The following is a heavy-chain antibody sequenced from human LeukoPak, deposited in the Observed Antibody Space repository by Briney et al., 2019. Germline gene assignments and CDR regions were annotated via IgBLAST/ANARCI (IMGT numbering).Heavy chain of an antibody. CDR2: ISSSSSYI. J-gene: IGHJ4*02. CDR1: GFTVTHAW. V-gene: IGHV3-21*01. D-gene: IGHD1-26*01. Sequence: GSLRLSCAVSGFTVTHAWMNWVRQAPGKGLEWVSSISSSSSYIYYADSVKGRFTISRDNAKNSLYLQMNSPRAEDTAVYYCASVGATIEYWGQGTLVTVSS. CDR3: ASVGATIEY.